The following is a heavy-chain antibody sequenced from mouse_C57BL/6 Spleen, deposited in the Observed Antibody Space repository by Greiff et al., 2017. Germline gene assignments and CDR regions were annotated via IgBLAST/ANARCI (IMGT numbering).Heavy chain of an antibody. D-gene: IGHD2-2*01. Sequence: QVQLQQSGAELVRPGASVTLSCKASGYTFTDYEMHWVKQTPVHGLEWIGAIDPETGGTAYNQKFKGKAILTADKSSSTAYMELRSLTSEDSAVYYCTRGRYYGYGWFADWGQGTLVTVSA. CDR3: TRGRYYGYGWFAD. CDR1: GYTFTDYE. J-gene: IGHJ3*01. CDR2: IDPETGGT. V-gene: IGHV1-15*01.